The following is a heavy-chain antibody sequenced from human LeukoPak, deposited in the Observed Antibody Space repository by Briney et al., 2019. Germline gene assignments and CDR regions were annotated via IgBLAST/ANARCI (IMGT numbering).Heavy chain of an antibody. CDR2: INDSGST. CDR3: AHIVGANAEGVDY. D-gene: IGHD1-26*01. Sequence: SETLSLTCAVYGGSFSGYYWSWIRQPPGKGLEWTGEINDSGSTNYNPSLKTRVTMSVDTSKNQFSLKLNSVTAADTAVYYCAHIVGANAEGVDYWGQGTLVTVSS. V-gene: IGHV4-34*01. J-gene: IGHJ4*02. CDR1: GGSFSGYY.